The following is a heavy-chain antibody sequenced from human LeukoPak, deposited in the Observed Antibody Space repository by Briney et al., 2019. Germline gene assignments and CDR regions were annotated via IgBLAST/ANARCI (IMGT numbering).Heavy chain of an antibody. Sequence: SQTLSLTCAISGDSVSSNSAAWNWIRQSPSRGLEWLGRTYYRSKWFNDYAVSVKSRITINPDTSKNQFSLKLSSVTAADTAVYYCARDLPQWDYSNYRSYYYYGMDVWGQGTTVTVSS. J-gene: IGHJ6*02. D-gene: IGHD4-11*01. CDR1: GDSVSSNSAA. V-gene: IGHV6-1*01. CDR2: TYYRSKWFN. CDR3: ARDLPQWDYSNYRSYYYYGMDV.